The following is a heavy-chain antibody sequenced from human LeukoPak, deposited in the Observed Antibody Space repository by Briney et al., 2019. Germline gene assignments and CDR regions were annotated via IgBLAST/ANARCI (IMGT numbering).Heavy chain of an antibody. J-gene: IGHJ5*02. CDR3: AREMATINWFDP. D-gene: IGHD5-24*01. CDR2: IYHSGST. CDR1: GYSISSGYY. V-gene: IGHV4-38-2*02. Sequence: SETLSLTCTVSGYSISSGYYWGWIRQPPGKGLEWIGSIYHSGSTYYNPSLKSRVTISVDTSKNQFSLKLSSVTAADTAVYYCAREMATINWFDPWGQGTLVTVSS.